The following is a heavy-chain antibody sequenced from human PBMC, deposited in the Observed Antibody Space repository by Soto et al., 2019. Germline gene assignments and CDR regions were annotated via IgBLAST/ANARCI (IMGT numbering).Heavy chain of an antibody. D-gene: IGHD3-16*01. Sequence: RASVKVSCKASGYTFATYDFAWVRQATGQGLEWMGWMNPYTGNTGYAQAFRGRLTMTRNTSITTAYMELSSLTSEDTAVYFCARRLERSGPYYLDSWGQGTLVTVSS. CDR2: MNPYTGNT. CDR3: ARRLERSGPYYLDS. CDR1: GYTFATYD. J-gene: IGHJ4*02. V-gene: IGHV1-8*01.